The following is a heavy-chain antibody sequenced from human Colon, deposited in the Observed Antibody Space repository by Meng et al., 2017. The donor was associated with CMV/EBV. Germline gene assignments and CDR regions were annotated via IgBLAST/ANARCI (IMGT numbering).Heavy chain of an antibody. CDR2: INSEGSGT. D-gene: IGHD4-17*01. CDR3: TSLNALRSSDY. V-gene: IGHV3-74*01. CDR1: GFAFSSYW. J-gene: IGHJ4*02. Sequence: LSCAASGFAFSSYWMHWVRQAPGKGLKWVSRINSEGSGTSNEDSVKGRFTISRDNAKNTLYLQMKSLRAEDTAVYYCTSLNALRSSDYWGQGTLVTVSS.